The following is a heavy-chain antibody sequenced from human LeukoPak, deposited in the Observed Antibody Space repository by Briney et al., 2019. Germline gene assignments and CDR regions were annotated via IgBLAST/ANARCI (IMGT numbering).Heavy chain of an antibody. Sequence: PGGSLRLSCAASGFTFSSYEMNWVRQAPGKGLEWVSYISSSGSTIYYADSVKGRFTISRDNAKNSLYLQMNSLRAEDTAVYYCARARGGVLEAFDIWGQGTMVTVSS. D-gene: IGHD3-16*01. V-gene: IGHV3-48*03. CDR1: GFTFSSYE. CDR2: ISSSGSTI. J-gene: IGHJ3*02. CDR3: ARARGGVLEAFDI.